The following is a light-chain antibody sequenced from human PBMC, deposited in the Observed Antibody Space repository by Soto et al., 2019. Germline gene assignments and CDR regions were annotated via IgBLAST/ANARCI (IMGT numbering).Light chain of an antibody. CDR2: GIS. CDR1: QSISSN. V-gene: IGKV3-20*01. J-gene: IGKJ1*01. Sequence: EIVMTQSPATLSVSPGERATLSCRASQSISSNLAWYQQKPGQAPRLLMYGISRRATGIPDRFSGSGSGTDFTLTITRLEHEDFAVYYCQQYVTSSPRTFGQGTKVEIK. CDR3: QQYVTSSPRT.